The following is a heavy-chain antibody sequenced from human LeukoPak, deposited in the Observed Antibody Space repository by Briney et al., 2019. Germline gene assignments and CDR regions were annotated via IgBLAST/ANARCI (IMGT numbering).Heavy chain of an antibody. J-gene: IGHJ4*02. V-gene: IGHV1-69*05. CDR3: ARAGGCSGGSCYPGLFDY. D-gene: IGHD2-15*01. CDR1: GGTFISYA. CDR2: IIPSFGTA. Sequence: GSSVKVSCKASGGTFISYAISWVRQAPGQGGEWMGGIIPSFGTANYAQKSQGRVTITTNESTSTAYMELSSLRSEDTAVYYCARAGGCSGGSCYPGLFDYWGQGTLVTVSS.